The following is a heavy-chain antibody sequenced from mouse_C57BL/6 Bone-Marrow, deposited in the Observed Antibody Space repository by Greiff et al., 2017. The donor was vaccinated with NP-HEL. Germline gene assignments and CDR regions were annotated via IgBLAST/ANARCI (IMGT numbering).Heavy chain of an antibody. CDR3: ARRNYYSAWFAY. CDR2: INPRTGGP. V-gene: IGHV1-42*01. Sequence: VQLQQSGPELVKPGASVKISCKASGYSFTGYYMNWVKQSPGKSLEWIGKINPRTGGPTYNQQFKDTATLTVDKSSSTSYMQLKSLTSEDSAVYYCARRNYYSAWFAYWGQGTLVTVSA. J-gene: IGHJ3*01. D-gene: IGHD2-12*01. CDR1: GYSFTGYY.